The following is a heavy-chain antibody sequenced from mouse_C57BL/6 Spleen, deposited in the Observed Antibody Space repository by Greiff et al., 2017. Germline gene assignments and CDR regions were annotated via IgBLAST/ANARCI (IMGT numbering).Heavy chain of an antibody. D-gene: IGHD3-2*02. V-gene: IGHV1-15*01. CDR1: GYTFTDYE. J-gene: IGHJ3*01. Sequence: QVQLQQSGAELVRPGASVTLSCKASGYTFTDYEMHWVKQTPVHGLEWIGAIVPETGGTAYNQKFKCKAILTADKSSSTAYMELRSLTSEDSAVYYCTRKSETDQATFAYWGQGTLVTVSA. CDR3: TRKSETDQATFAY. CDR2: IVPETGGT.